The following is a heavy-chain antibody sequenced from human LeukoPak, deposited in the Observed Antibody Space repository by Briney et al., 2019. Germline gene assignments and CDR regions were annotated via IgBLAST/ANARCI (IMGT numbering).Heavy chain of an antibody. CDR2: ISSSSSYI. CDR1: GFTFSSYS. CDR3: AREQPYYDFWSGYSDY. Sequence: GESLRLSCAASGFTFSSYSMNWVRQAPGKGLEWVSSISSSSSYIYYADSVKGRFTISGDNAKNSLYLQMNSLRAEDTAVYYCAREQPYYDFWSGYSDYWGQGTLVTVSS. V-gene: IGHV3-21*01. D-gene: IGHD3-3*01. J-gene: IGHJ4*02.